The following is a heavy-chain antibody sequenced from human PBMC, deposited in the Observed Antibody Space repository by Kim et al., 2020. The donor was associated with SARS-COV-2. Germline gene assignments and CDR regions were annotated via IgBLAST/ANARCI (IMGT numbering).Heavy chain of an antibody. Sequence: SETLSLTCTLSGVSTTGVYWTWIRQAPGKGLEWIGYIYYNGNTKYNPSLKSRVSISLDTAQNQFSLKVTSVTAADTAVYYCARGAVAAPIRLDHWGHGA. V-gene: IGHV4-59*01. CDR2: IYYNGNT. D-gene: IGHD6-19*01. CDR1: GVSTTGVY. CDR3: ARGAVAAPIRLDH. J-gene: IGHJ4*01.